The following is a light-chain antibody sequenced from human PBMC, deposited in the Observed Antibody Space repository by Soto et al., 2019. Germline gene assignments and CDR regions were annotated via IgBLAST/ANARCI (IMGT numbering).Light chain of an antibody. CDR2: ANT. J-gene: IGLJ1*01. CDR1: SSNIGAGYD. CDR3: QSYDSSLSGFYV. V-gene: IGLV1-40*01. Sequence: QSVLTQPPSVSGAPGQRVTISCTGSSSNIGAGYDVHWYQQLPGRAPKLLIYANTNRPSGVPDRCSGSRSGTSASLAITGLQAEDEADYSCQSYDSSLSGFYVFGTGTKLTVL.